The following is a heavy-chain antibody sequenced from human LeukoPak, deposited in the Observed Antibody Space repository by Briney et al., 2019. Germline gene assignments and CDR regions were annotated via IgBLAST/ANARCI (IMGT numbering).Heavy chain of an antibody. V-gene: IGHV3-33*08. Sequence: PGGSLRLSCAASGFTFSSYSMNWIRQAPGKGLEWVAVIWYDGSNKYYADSVKGRFTISRDNSKNTLYLQMNSLRAEDTAVYYCARDHPGYYYDSSGQGAFDIWGQGTMVTVSS. CDR3: ARDHPGYYYDSSGQGAFDI. CDR2: IWYDGSNK. J-gene: IGHJ3*02. CDR1: GFTFSSYS. D-gene: IGHD3-22*01.